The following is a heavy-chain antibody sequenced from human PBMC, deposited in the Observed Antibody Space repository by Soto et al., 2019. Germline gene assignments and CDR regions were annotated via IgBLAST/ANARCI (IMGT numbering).Heavy chain of an antibody. CDR2: VSHDGRNT. J-gene: IGHJ4*02. Sequence: VQLVESGGGVVQPGRSLRLSCAASGFTFSDYAMHWVRQAPGKGLEWVAVVSHDGRNTHYADSVKGRFTISRDSSKRTVSLEMTTLSAEDTAVYYCAKGGRQWLVTSDFNYWGKGALVTVSS. CDR3: AKGGRQWLVTSDFNY. CDR1: GFTFSDYA. D-gene: IGHD6-19*01. V-gene: IGHV3-30*18.